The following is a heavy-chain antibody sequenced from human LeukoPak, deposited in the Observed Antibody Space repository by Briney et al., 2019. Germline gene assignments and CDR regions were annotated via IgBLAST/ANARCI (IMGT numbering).Heavy chain of an antibody. J-gene: IGHJ4*02. CDR1: GFTLSNYW. D-gene: IGHD3-3*01. CDR2: INQDGSER. V-gene: IGHV3-7*01. Sequence: GGSLRLSCAASGFTLSNYWMTWVRQAPGKGLEWVATINQDGSERYYVDSVKGRFTISRDNAKRSLYLQMKSLRAEDTAVYYCARDRNTDFWSGYYTNYFDYWGQGTLVTVSS. CDR3: ARDRNTDFWSGYYTNYFDY.